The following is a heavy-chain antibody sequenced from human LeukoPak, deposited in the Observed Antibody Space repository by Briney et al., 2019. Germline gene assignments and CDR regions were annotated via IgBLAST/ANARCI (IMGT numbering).Heavy chain of an antibody. CDR2: IYYSGTT. J-gene: IGHJ6*03. V-gene: IGHV4-59*01. CDR3: ARATYCSGGSCYHGAGYYYMDV. CDR1: GDSISGFY. D-gene: IGHD2-15*01. Sequence: PSETLSLTCTVSGDSISGFYWSWIRQPPGKGLEWIGYIYYSGTTNHNPSLKSRLTISVDTSKNQFSLKLSSVTAADTAVYYCARATYCSGGSCYHGAGYYYMDVWGKGTTVTVSS.